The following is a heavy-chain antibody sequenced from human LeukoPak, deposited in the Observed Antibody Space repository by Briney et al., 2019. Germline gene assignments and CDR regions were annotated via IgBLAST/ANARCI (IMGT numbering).Heavy chain of an antibody. V-gene: IGHV3-21*01. CDR2: ISSSSSYI. CDR1: GFTFSSYS. D-gene: IGHD4-17*01. CDR3: ERSSPDYGDYEYYFYY. Sequence: GGSLRLSCSASGFTFSSYSMNWVRQALGKGLEWVSSISSSSSYIYYADSVKGRFTISRDNAKNSLYLQMNSLRAEDTAVYYCERSSPDYGDYEYYFYYWGQGTLVTVSS. J-gene: IGHJ4*02.